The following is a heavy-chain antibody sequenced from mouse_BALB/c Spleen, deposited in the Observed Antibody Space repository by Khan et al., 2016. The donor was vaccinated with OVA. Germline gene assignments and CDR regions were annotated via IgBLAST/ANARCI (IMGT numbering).Heavy chain of an antibody. CDR3: AIRDYFDY. Sequence: QMQLEESGPELVRPGVSVKISCKGSGYTFTDYSMHWVKQSHAKSLEWIGVISTDSVNTNYNQKFKGKATLTVDKSSSTAYIELARMTSEDSAIYYCAIRDYFDYWGQGTTLTVSS. J-gene: IGHJ2*01. CDR1: GYTFTDYS. CDR2: ISTDSVNT. V-gene: IGHV1S137*01.